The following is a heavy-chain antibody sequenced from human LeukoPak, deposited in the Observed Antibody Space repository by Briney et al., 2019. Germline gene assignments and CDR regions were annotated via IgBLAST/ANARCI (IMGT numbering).Heavy chain of an antibody. V-gene: IGHV4-39*07. D-gene: IGHD3-9*01. CDR2: IYYSGST. J-gene: IGHJ4*02. CDR3: ARDRDLVRNFDY. Sequence: SETLSLTCTVSGGSISSSSYYWGWIRQPPGKGLEWIGSIYYSGSTYYNPSLKSRVTISVDTSKNQFSLKLSSVTAADTAVYYCARDRDLVRNFDYWGQGTLVTVSS. CDR1: GGSISSSSYY.